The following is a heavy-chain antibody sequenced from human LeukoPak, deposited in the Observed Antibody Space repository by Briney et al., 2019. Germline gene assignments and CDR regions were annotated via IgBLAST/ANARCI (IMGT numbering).Heavy chain of an antibody. CDR3: ARDTYGSGSYENYYYGMDV. V-gene: IGHV4-59*12. J-gene: IGHJ6*02. Sequence: SETLSLTCTVSGGSISSYYWSWIRQPPGKGLEWIGYIYYSGSTNYNPSLKSRVTISVDTSKNQFSLKLSSVTAAATAVYYCARDTYGSGSYENYYYGMDVWGQGTTVTVSS. D-gene: IGHD3-10*01. CDR1: GGSISSYY. CDR2: IYYSGST.